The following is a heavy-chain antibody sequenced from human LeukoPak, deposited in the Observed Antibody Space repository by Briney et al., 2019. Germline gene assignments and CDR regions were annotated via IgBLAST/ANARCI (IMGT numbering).Heavy chain of an antibody. Sequence: GGSLRLSCAASGFTFSSYGMHWVRQAPGKGLEWVAVIWYDGSNKYYADSVKGRFTISRDNSKNTLYLRMNSLRAEDTAVYYCAREEKIQLWLRGFDYWGQGTLVTVSS. J-gene: IGHJ4*02. CDR2: IWYDGSNK. CDR3: AREEKIQLWLRGFDY. CDR1: GFTFSSYG. V-gene: IGHV3-33*01. D-gene: IGHD5-18*01.